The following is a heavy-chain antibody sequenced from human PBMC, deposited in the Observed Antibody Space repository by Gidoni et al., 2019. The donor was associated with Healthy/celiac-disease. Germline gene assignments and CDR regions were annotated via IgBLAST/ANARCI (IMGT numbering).Heavy chain of an antibody. Sequence: EVQLVESGGVVVQPGGSLRLSCAASGFTFDDYAMLWVRQAPGKGLEWVSLISGDGGSTYYADSVKGRFTISRDNSKNSLYLQMNSLRAEDTALYYCAKDKTRYCSGGSCTSYYYYGMDVWGQGTTVTVSS. J-gene: IGHJ6*02. D-gene: IGHD2-15*01. CDR1: GFTFDDYA. CDR3: AKDKTRYCSGGSCTSYYYYGMDV. CDR2: ISGDGGST. V-gene: IGHV3-43D*04.